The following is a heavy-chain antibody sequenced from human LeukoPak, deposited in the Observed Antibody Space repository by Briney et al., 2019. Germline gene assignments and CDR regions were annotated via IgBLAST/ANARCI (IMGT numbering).Heavy chain of an antibody. J-gene: IGHJ4*02. CDR1: GFTFSNAW. D-gene: IGHD6-19*01. CDR2: IKSKTDGGTT. CDR3: ATDPTAYYSSGWYPPSPDY. Sequence: PGGSLRLSCAASGFTFSNAWMNWVRQAPGKGLEWVGRIKSKTDGGTTDYAAPVKGRFTMSRDDSKNTLYLQMNSLKTEDTAVYYCATDPTAYYSSGWYPPSPDYWGQGTLVTVSS. V-gene: IGHV3-15*01.